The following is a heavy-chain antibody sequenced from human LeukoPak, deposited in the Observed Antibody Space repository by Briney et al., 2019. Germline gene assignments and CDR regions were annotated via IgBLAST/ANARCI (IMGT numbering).Heavy chain of an antibody. D-gene: IGHD3-22*01. CDR3: ARDLGYYDSSGYYYNYFDY. CDR1: GGTFSIYA. J-gene: IGHJ4*02. V-gene: IGHV1-69*13. CDR2: IIPIFGTA. Sequence: ASVKVSCKASGGTFSIYAISWVRQAPGQGLEWMGGIIPIFGTANYAQKFQGRVTITADESTSTAYMELSSLRSEDTAVYYCARDLGYYDSSGYYYNYFDYWGQGTLVTVSS.